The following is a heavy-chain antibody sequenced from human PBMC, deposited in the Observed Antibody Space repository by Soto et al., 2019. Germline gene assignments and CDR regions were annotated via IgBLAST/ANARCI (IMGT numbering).Heavy chain of an antibody. CDR3: AREDTVGRFLEWTDYYGMDV. CDR1: GLTFSSYW. CDR2: INSDGSST. D-gene: IGHD3-3*01. V-gene: IGHV3-74*01. J-gene: IGHJ6*02. Sequence: GGSLRLSCAASGLTFSSYWMHWVRQAPGKGLVWVSRINSDGSSTSYADSVKGRFTISRDNAKNTLYLQMNSLRAEDTAVYYCAREDTVGRFLEWTDYYGMDVWGQATTVTVSS.